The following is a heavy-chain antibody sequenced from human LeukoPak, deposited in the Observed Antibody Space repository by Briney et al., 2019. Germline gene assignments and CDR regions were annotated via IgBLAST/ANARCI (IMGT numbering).Heavy chain of an antibody. CDR3: ARLIWSGYFGYYFDY. Sequence: SETLSLTCTVSGGSISSSSYYWGWIRQPPGKGLEWIGSIYYSGSTYYNPSLKSRVTISVDTPKNQFSLKLSSVTAADTAVYYCARLIWSGYFGYYFDYWGQGTLVTVSS. V-gene: IGHV4-39*07. D-gene: IGHD3-3*01. CDR2: IYYSGST. CDR1: GGSISSSSYY. J-gene: IGHJ4*02.